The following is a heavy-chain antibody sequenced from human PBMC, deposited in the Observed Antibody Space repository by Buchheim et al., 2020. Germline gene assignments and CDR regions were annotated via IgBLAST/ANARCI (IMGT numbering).Heavy chain of an antibody. Sequence: QLQLVESGGGLAKPGGSLRLSCSASLFTLSDYYTAWIRQRPGKGLEWISYIPNRGRSNYYADSVRGRFTVSRDDAKNSVYLQLNSLRPEDTAVYYCARDPAQGVAYNWFDPWGQG. D-gene: IGHD2-15*01. J-gene: IGHJ5*02. CDR1: LFTLSDYY. CDR2: IPNRGRSN. V-gene: IGHV3-11*01. CDR3: ARDPAQGVAYNWFDP.